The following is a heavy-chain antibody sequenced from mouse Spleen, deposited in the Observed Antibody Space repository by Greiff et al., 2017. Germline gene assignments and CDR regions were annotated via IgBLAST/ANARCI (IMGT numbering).Heavy chain of an antibody. CDR3: AREGYYYAMDY. V-gene: IGHV1-76*01. CDR1: GYTFTDYY. CDR2: IYPGSGNT. Sequence: VQRVESGAELVRPGASVKLSCKASGYTFTDYYINWVKQRPGQGLEWIARIYPGSGNTYYNEKFKGKATLTAEKSSSTAYMQLSSLTSEDSAVYFCAREGYYYAMDYWGQGTSVTVSS. J-gene: IGHJ4*01.